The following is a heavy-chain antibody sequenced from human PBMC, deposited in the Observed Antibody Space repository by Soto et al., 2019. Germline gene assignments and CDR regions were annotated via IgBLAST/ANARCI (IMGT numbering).Heavy chain of an antibody. CDR1: GFTFSSYS. D-gene: IGHD4-17*01. J-gene: IGHJ4*02. CDR3: ARDAYGDYAIDY. V-gene: IGHV3-48*02. CDR2: ISSSSRTI. Sequence: EMQLVESGGGLVQPGESLRLSCAGSGFTFSSYSLNWVRQAPGKGLEWLSYISSSSRTIYYADSVKGRFTISRDNARNSLYLQMDSLRDEDMAVYYCARDAYGDYAIDYWGQGTLVTVSS.